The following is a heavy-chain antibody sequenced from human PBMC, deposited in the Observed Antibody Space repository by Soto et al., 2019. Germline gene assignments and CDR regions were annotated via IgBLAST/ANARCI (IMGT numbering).Heavy chain of an antibody. D-gene: IGHD3-10*01. Sequence: QVHLVQSGAELRKPGSSVRVSCKASGDTFNSYTINWVRQAPGLGLEWMGRTIPILSMSNYALKFQGRLTIPADKSTSTAYMVLSSLRSEDTDIYYCATSYGSGSQAFDYWGQGALVTVSS. J-gene: IGHJ4*02. V-gene: IGHV1-69*02. CDR1: GDTFNSYT. CDR3: ATSYGSGSQAFDY. CDR2: TIPILSMS.